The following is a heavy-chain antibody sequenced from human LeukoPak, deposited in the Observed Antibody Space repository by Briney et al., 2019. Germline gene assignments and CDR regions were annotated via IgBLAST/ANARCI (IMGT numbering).Heavy chain of an antibody. CDR3: AKEYLVFAPGT. J-gene: IGHJ4*02. CDR1: GFSLTTNG. Sequence: PGGSLRLSCAASGFSLTTNGMHWVRQAPGKGLEWVAFIRYDETNKYYADSVKGRFAISRDNSKNTLYLQMNSLRAEDTAVYYCAKEYLVFAPGTRGQGTLVTVSS. CDR2: IRYDETNK. V-gene: IGHV3-30*02. D-gene: IGHD2-21*01.